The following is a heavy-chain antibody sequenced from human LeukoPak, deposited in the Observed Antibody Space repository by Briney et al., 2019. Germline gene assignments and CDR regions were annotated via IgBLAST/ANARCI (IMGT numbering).Heavy chain of an antibody. CDR2: MNPNSGNT. Sequence: ASVKVSCKASGYTFTSYDLNWVRQATGQGLEWMGWMNPNSGNTGYAQKFQSRVTMTRNTSISTAYMELSSLTSEDTAVYYCARRIRGAPTDYWGQGTLVTVSS. CDR3: ARRIRGAPTDY. CDR1: GYTFTSYD. V-gene: IGHV1-8*01. J-gene: IGHJ4*02. D-gene: IGHD3-10*01.